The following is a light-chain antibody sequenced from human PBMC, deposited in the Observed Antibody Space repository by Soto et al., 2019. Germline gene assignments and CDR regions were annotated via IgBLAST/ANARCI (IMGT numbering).Light chain of an antibody. J-gene: IGKJ1*01. V-gene: IGKV1-5*03. CDR3: QQYNSYWT. CDR1: QSISIW. CDR2: KAS. Sequence: DIQMTQSPSALFASVGDRVTITCRASQSISIWLAWYQQKPGKAPKLLIYKASSLESGVPSRFSGSGSGTEFTLTISSLQPDDFAIYYCQQYNSYWTFGQGTKVDIK.